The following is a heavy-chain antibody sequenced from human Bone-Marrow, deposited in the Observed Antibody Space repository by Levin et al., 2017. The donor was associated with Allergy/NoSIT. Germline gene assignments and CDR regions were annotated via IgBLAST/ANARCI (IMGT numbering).Heavy chain of an antibody. CDR1: GYTFTSYA. CDR2: INTNTGNP. D-gene: IGHD3-22*01. V-gene: IGHV7-4-1*02. Sequence: GESLKISCKASGYTFTSYAMNWVRQAPGQGLEWMGWINTNTGNPTYAQGFTGRFVFSLDTSVSTAYLQISSLKAEDTAVYYCARDPLPVTMIVVVTPPPPDYWGQGTLVTVSS. J-gene: IGHJ4*02. CDR3: ARDPLPVTMIVVVTPPPPDY.